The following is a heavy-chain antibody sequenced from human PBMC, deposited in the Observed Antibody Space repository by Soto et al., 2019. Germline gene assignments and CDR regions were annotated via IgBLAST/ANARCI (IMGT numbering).Heavy chain of an antibody. CDR3: ACKSQSGPFYSYYGMDV. CDR1: GGCISNYY. V-gene: IGHV4-4*07. J-gene: IGHJ6*02. CDR2: IYTSGST. Sequence: SQTLSLTCTVSGGCISNYYWDWILQPAGKGLEWIGRIYTSGSTNYNPSLKSRGTMSVDASKNQFSLNLNSVTAADTAVYYCACKSQSGPFYSYYGMDVWGQGTTVTVSS. D-gene: IGHD3-10*01.